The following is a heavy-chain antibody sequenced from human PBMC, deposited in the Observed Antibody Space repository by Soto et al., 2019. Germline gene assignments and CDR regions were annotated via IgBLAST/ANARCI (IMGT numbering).Heavy chain of an antibody. Sequence: SVSNAWMNWVRQAPGKGLEWVGRIKSKTDGGTTDYAAPVKGRFTISRDDSKNTLYLQMNSLKTEDTAVYYCTTPSSIAVAGTLEYFDLWGRGTLVTVSS. CDR1: SVSNAW. CDR3: TTPSSIAVAGTLEYFDL. V-gene: IGHV3-15*07. J-gene: IGHJ2*01. D-gene: IGHD6-19*01. CDR2: IKSKTDGGTT.